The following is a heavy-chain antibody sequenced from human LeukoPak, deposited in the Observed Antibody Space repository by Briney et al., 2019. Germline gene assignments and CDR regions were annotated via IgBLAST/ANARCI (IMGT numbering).Heavy chain of an antibody. J-gene: IGHJ4*02. CDR2: IGSSSSYI. CDR3: ARDRGWITGTTRGRYFDY. Sequence: GGSLRLSCAASGFTFSSYSMNWVRQAPGKGLEWVSSIGSSSSYIYYADSVKGRFTISRDNAKNSLYLQMNSLRAEDTAVYYCARDRGWITGTTRGRYFDYWGQGTLVTVSS. CDR1: GFTFSSYS. V-gene: IGHV3-21*01. D-gene: IGHD1-7*01.